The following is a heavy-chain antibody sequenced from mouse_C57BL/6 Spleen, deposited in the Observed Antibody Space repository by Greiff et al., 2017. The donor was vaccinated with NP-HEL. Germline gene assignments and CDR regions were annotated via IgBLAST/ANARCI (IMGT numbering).Heavy chain of an antibody. CDR1: GYTFTDYY. CDR3: ARGLLGYFDV. V-gene: IGHV1-76*01. D-gene: IGHD3-1*01. J-gene: IGHJ1*03. CDR2: IYPGSGNT. Sequence: VQLQQSGAELVRPGASVKLSCKASGYTFTDYYINWVKQRPGQGLEWIARIYPGSGNTYYNEKFKGKATLTAEKSSSTAYMQLSSLTSEDSAVYFCARGLLGYFDVWGTGTTVTVSS.